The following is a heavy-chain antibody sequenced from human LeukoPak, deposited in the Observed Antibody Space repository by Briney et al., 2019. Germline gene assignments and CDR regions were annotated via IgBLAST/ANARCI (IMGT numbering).Heavy chain of an antibody. CDR2: IRHDGSSK. D-gene: IGHD3-3*01. CDR3: AKDGDFWSGPPYY. J-gene: IGHJ4*02. V-gene: IGHV3-30*02. Sequence: PGGSLRLSCAASRFTFSSYGMHWVRQAPGKGLEWVAFIRHDGSSKYYADSVKGRFTISRDNSKNTLYLQMNSLRAEDTAVYYCAKDGDFWSGPPYYWDQGTLVTVSS. CDR1: RFTFSSYG.